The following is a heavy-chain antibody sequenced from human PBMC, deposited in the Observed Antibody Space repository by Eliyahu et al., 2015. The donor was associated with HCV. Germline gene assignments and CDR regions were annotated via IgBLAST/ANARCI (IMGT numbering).Heavy chain of an antibody. CDR2: IYYSGST. V-gene: IGHV4-39*01. J-gene: IGHJ6*02. CDR1: GGSISSSXXX. CDR3: ARLENSSSWYYYYYGMDV. D-gene: IGHD6-13*01. Sequence: QLQLQESGPGLVKPSETLSLTCTVSGGSISSSXXXWGWIRQPPGKGLEWIGSIYYSGSTYYNPSLKSRVTISVDTSKNQFSLKLSSVTAADTAVYYCARLENSSSWYYYYYGMDVWGQGTTVTVSS.